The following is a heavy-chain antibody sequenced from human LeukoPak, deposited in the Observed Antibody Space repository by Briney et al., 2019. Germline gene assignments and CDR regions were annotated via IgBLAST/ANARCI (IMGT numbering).Heavy chain of an antibody. V-gene: IGHV4-4*02. J-gene: IGHJ6*02. Sequence: PSETLSLTCTVSGVSINTYSWSWVRQPPGKGLEWIGEIYHSGSTNYNPSLKSRVTISVDKSKNQFSLKLSSVTAADTAVYYCARAPLSYCSSTSCLYYYYGMDVWGQGTTVTVSS. CDR2: IYHSGST. CDR1: GVSINTYS. CDR3: ARAPLSYCSSTSCLYYYYGMDV. D-gene: IGHD2-2*01.